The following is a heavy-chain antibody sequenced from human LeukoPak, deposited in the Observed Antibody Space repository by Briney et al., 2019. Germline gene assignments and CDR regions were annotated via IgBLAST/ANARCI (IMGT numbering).Heavy chain of an antibody. CDR1: GFTFSSYW. CDR3: AKSPLLRLGELTQFDY. Sequence: GSLRLSCAASGFTFSSYWMPWVRQAPGKGLEWVSAISGSGGSTYYADSVKGRFTISRDNSENTLYLQMNSLRAEDTAVYYCAKSPLLRLGELTQFDYWGQGTLVTVSS. D-gene: IGHD3-16*01. J-gene: IGHJ4*02. CDR2: ISGSGGST. V-gene: IGHV3-23*01.